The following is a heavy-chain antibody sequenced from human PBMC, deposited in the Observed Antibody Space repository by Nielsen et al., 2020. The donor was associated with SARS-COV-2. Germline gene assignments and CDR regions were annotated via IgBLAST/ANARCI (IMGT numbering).Heavy chain of an antibody. CDR1: GGSISSYY. D-gene: IGHD3-22*01. Sequence: SETLSLTCTVSGGSISSYYWGWIRQPPGKGLEWIGSIYYSGSTYYNPSLKSRVTISVDTSKNQLSLKLSSVTAADTAVYYCARQQAMIVVVITPNFDYWGQGTLVTVSS. CDR3: ARQQAMIVVVITPNFDY. CDR2: IYYSGST. V-gene: IGHV4-39*01. J-gene: IGHJ4*02.